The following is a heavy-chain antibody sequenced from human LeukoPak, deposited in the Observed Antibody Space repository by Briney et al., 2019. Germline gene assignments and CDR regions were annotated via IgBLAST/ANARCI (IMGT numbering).Heavy chain of an antibody. CDR2: IYHVGNT. CDR3: ARSPRWFFDL. Sequence: SETLSLTCTVSGGSISSSSYYWGWIRQPPGKGLEWIGSIYHVGNTFYNPSLKSRVTISFDTSKNQFSLTLTSVTAADTAVYYCARSPRWFFDLWGRGTLVTVSS. V-gene: IGHV4-39*07. CDR1: GGSISSSSYY. J-gene: IGHJ2*01.